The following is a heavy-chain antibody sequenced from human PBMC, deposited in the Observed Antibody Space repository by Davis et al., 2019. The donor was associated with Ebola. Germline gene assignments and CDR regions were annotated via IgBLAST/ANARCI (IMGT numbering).Heavy chain of an antibody. V-gene: IGHV3-64*04. CDR1: GFTFSSYA. D-gene: IGHD4-17*01. CDR2: ISSNGGST. CDR3: AKDRRYGDYGSKGIDY. J-gene: IGHJ4*02. Sequence: GESLKISCSASGFTFSSYAMHWVRQAPGKGLEYVSAISSNGGSTYYADSVKGRFTISRDNSKNTLYLQMNSLRAEDTAVYYCAKDRRYGDYGSKGIDYWGQGTLVTVSS.